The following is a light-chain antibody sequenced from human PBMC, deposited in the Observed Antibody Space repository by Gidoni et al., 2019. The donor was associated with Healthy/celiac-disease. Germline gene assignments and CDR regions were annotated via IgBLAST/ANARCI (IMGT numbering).Light chain of an antibody. Sequence: QSVLTQPPSASGPPGPRVTISRSGSSSNIGSNYVYWYQQRPGTAPKLLVYSNNQRPSGVPDRFSGSKSGTSASLAISGLRSEDEADYYCAAWDDSLSGPVFGGGTKLTVL. CDR2: SNN. CDR1: SSNIGSNY. J-gene: IGLJ2*01. CDR3: AAWDDSLSGPV. V-gene: IGLV1-47*02.